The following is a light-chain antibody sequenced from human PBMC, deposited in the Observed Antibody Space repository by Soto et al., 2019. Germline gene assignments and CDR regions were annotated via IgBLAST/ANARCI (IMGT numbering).Light chain of an antibody. CDR2: GAS. CDR1: QSVSSSY. V-gene: IGKV3-20*01. J-gene: IGKJ1*01. CDR3: QQYNNWPWP. Sequence: EIALTQSLGALSLYTGDRATLSCSPSQSVSSSYLAWYQQKPGQVPRLFIYGASRRATGIPDRFSGSGSGTGFTLTISSLQSEDFAVYYCQQYNNWPWPFGEGTKVDI.